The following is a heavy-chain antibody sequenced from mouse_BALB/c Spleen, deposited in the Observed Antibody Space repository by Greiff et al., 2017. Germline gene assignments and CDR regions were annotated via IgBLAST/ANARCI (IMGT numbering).Heavy chain of an antibody. Sequence: EVQLQESGAELVKPGASVKLSCTASGFNIKDTYMHWVKQRPEQGLEWIGRIDPANGNTKYDPKFQGKATITADTSSNTAYLQLSSLTSEDTAVYYCARDNYYAMDYWGQGTSVTVSS. CDR1: GFNIKDTY. V-gene: IGHV14-3*02. D-gene: IGHD1-3*01. CDR3: ARDNYYAMDY. CDR2: IDPANGNT. J-gene: IGHJ4*01.